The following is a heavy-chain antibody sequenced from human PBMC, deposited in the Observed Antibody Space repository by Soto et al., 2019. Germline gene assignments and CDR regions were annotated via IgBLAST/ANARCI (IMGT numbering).Heavy chain of an antibody. V-gene: IGHV4-61*01. CDR2: IYYSGST. Sequence: QVQLQESGPGLVKPSETLSLTCTVSGGSVSSGSYYWSWIRQPPGKGLEWIGYIYYSGSTNYNPSFKSRFTISVDTSKNQFSLKLGSVAAADTAVYYCARDYSSGWYSSFDYWGQGTLVTVSS. CDR1: GGSVSSGSYY. CDR3: ARDYSSGWYSSFDY. D-gene: IGHD6-19*01. J-gene: IGHJ4*02.